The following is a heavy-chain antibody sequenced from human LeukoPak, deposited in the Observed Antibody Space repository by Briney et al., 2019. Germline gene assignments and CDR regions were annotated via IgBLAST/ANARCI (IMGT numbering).Heavy chain of an antibody. V-gene: IGHV4-34*01. J-gene: IGHJ3*02. CDR3: ARDSQGDGFDI. CDR1: GGSFSGYY. CDR2: INHSGST. Sequence: SETLSLTCAVYGGSFSGYYWSWIRQPPGKGLEWIGEINHSGSTNYNPSLKSRVTISIDTSKNQFSLKLSSVTAADTAVYYCARDSQGDGFDIWGQGTMVTVSS.